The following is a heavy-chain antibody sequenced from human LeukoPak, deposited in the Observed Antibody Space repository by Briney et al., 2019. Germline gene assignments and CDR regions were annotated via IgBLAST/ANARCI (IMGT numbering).Heavy chain of an antibody. CDR2: ISANNGNT. V-gene: IGHV1-18*01. D-gene: IGHD2-2*01. Sequence: EASVKVSCKASGYNFGIFGMSWVRQAPGQGLEWMGWISANNGNTKYAQKLQGRVTMTTDTSTSTAYMELRSLRSDDTAVYYCARVGVVVPSAWFDPWGQGTLSPSPQ. J-gene: IGHJ5*02. CDR3: ARVGVVVPSAWFDP. CDR1: GYNFGIFG.